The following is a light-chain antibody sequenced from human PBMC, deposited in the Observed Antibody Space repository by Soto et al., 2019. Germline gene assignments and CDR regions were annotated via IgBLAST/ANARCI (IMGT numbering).Light chain of an antibody. V-gene: IGKV3D-15*01. CDR1: ETVATN. Sequence: EVVMTQSPATLSVSPGERATISCRASETVATNLAWYEQKHGQAPSLLISGASTRAAGISDRFRGRGAGTEFTLSISTLRSKDSAIYYCQQYFEWPTMTFGQGTKVDI. J-gene: IGKJ1*01. CDR3: QQYFEWPTMT. CDR2: GAS.